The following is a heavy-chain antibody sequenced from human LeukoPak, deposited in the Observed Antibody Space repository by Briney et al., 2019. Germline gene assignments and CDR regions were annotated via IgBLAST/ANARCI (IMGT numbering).Heavy chain of an antibody. V-gene: IGHV4-39*01. CDR3: ARLPSTPKHYYYYMDV. CDR2: IYYSGST. Sequence: SETLSLTCTVSGGSISSSSYHWGWIRQPPGKGLEWIGSIYYSGSTYYNPSLKSRVTISVDTSKSQFSLKLSSVTAADTAVYYCARLPSTPKHYYYYMDVWGKGTTVTVSS. J-gene: IGHJ6*03. CDR1: GGSISSSSYH.